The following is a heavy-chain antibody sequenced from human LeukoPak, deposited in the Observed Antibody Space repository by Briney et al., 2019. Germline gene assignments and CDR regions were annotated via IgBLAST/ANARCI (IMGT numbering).Heavy chain of an antibody. V-gene: IGHV4-39*01. Sequence: PSETLSLTCTVSGGSISSSSYYWGWIRPPPGKGLEWIGSSYYSGSNYYNPSLKSRVTISVDTSKNQFSLKLSSVTAADTAVYYCARPGNDYGDSSFDYWGQGTLVTVSS. CDR1: GGSISSSSYY. CDR3: ARPGNDYGDSSFDY. J-gene: IGHJ4*02. CDR2: SYYSGSN. D-gene: IGHD4-17*01.